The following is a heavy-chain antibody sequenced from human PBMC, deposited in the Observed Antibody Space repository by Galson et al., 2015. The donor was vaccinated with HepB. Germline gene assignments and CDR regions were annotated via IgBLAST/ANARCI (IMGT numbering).Heavy chain of an antibody. Sequence: SLRLSCAASGFTVSDNYMSWVRQAPGKGLEWVSIIYMGGTTYYADSVRGRFTISRDNSKNTLYLQMNSLRAEDTAVYYCARDLFGVVRFDPWGQGTLVTVSS. V-gene: IGHV3-53*01. J-gene: IGHJ5*02. CDR1: GFTVSDNY. CDR2: IYMGGTT. CDR3: ARDLFGVVRFDP. D-gene: IGHD3-3*01.